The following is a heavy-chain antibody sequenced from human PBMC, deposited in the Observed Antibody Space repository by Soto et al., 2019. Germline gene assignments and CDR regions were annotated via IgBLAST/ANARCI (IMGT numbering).Heavy chain of an antibody. CDR2: ISGDGVTT. D-gene: IGHD3-9*01. CDR3: AREYYGLLTGYYTDY. J-gene: IGHJ4*02. Sequence: EVQLVESGGDLVQRGGSLRLSCAASGFPSSSYWMPWVRHTPGKGRDWVARISGDGVTTYYADSVTGRFTVSRDNAKNTLSLQISGLRAEDTAVYYCAREYYGLLTGYYTDYWGQGTLVSVSS. V-gene: IGHV3-74*01. CDR1: GFPSSSYW.